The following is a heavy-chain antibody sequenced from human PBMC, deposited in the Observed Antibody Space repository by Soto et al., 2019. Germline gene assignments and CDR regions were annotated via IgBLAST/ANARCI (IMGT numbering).Heavy chain of an antibody. CDR2: ISNNGDTA. J-gene: IGHJ4*02. CDR1: GFNFSSYA. CDR3: AKSRVFIGAIVTLLDS. D-gene: IGHD3-16*02. V-gene: IGHV3-23*01. Sequence: EVQLLESGGGLVQPGGSLTLSCATSGFNFSSYAMAWVRQAAEKGLEGVASISNNGDTAYYADSVKGRFTISRGNSENTLYLQMNGLRADDTALYFCAKSRVFIGAIVTLLDSWGQGTQVTVSS.